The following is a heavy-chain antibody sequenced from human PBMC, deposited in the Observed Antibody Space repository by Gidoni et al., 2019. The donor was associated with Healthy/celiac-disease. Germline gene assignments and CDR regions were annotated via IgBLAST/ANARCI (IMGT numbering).Heavy chain of an antibody. Sequence: EVQLVESGGGLVKPGRSLRLSCTASGFTFGDYAMSWFRQAPGKGLVWVGFIRSKAYGGTTEYAASVKGRFTISRDDSKSIAYLQMNSLKTEDTAVYYCTRGSIAARPEYFQHWGQGTLVTVSS. CDR1: GFTFGDYA. CDR2: IRSKAYGGTT. V-gene: IGHV3-49*05. CDR3: TRGSIAARPEYFQH. D-gene: IGHD6-6*01. J-gene: IGHJ1*01.